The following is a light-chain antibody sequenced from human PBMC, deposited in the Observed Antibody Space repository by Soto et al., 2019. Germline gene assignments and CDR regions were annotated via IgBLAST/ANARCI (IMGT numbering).Light chain of an antibody. CDR1: SSDVGYYNY. J-gene: IGLJ3*02. Sequence: QSVLTQPASVSGSPGQSITISCTGTSSDVGYYNYVSWYQHQPGKAPKLMIYEVSNRPSGVSNRFSGSKSGNTASLTISGLQAEDEADYYCSSYTTSSTQVFGGGTQLTVL. CDR3: SSYTTSSTQV. V-gene: IGLV2-14*01. CDR2: EVS.